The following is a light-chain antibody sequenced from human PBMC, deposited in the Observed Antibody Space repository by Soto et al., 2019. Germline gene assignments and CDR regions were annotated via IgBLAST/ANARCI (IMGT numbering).Light chain of an antibody. CDR1: HSLLHSNGYNY. Sequence: DVVMTQSPLSLPVTPGEPASISCRSSHSLLHSNGYNYLDWYLQKPGQSPQLLIYLGSNRASGVPDRFSGSESGTTFTLEISRVEAEDFGVYYCMQALNTLPTFGQGNKVEIK. CDR2: LGS. V-gene: IGKV2-28*01. CDR3: MQALNTLPT. J-gene: IGKJ1*01.